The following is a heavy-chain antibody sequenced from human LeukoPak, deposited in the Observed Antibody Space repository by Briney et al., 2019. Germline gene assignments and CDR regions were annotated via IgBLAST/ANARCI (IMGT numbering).Heavy chain of an antibody. CDR2: ISYDGSNK. D-gene: IGHD1-26*01. Sequence: GGSLRLSCAASGFTFSSYGMHWVRQAPGKGLEWVVVISYDGSNKYYADSVKGRFTISRDNSKNTLYLQMNSLREEDTAVYYCAKDQSGSSHREYYLDYWGQGTLVTVSS. CDR1: GFTFSSYG. J-gene: IGHJ4*02. CDR3: AKDQSGSSHREYYLDY. V-gene: IGHV3-30*18.